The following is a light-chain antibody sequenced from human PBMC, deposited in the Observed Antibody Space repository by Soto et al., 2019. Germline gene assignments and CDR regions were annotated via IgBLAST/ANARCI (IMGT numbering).Light chain of an antibody. Sequence: QSALTQPASVSGSPGQSITISCTGTSSDVGLYNYVSWYQQHPGKAPKLLIYDVTKRPSGVPDRFSGSKSGNTASLTISGLQAEDEADFYCCSYAGSYTFYVFGTGTKVTVL. CDR3: CSYAGSYTFYV. V-gene: IGLV2-11*01. CDR2: DVT. J-gene: IGLJ1*01. CDR1: SSDVGLYNY.